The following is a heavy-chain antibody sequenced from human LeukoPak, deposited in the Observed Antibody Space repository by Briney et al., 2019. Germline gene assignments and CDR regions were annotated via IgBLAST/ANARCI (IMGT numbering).Heavy chain of an antibody. D-gene: IGHD3-9*01. Sequence: SETLSLTCAVYGGSFSGYYWSWIRQPPGKGLEWIGEINHSGSTNYNPSLKGRVTISVDTSKNQSSLTLSSVTAADTAVYYCARESDKGLSYYFDYWGQGTLVTVSS. V-gene: IGHV4-34*01. CDR3: ARESDKGLSYYFDY. CDR1: GGSFSGYY. CDR2: INHSGST. J-gene: IGHJ4*02.